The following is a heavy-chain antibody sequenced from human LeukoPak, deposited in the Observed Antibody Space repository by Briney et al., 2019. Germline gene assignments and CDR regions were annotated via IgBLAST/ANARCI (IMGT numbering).Heavy chain of an antibody. Sequence: ASVKVSCKASGYTFTSYYMHWVRQAPGQGLEWMGGFDPEDGETIYAQKFQGRVTMTEDTSTDTAYMELSSLRSEDTAVYYCATPRDIAVAGTYYFDYWGQGTLVTVSS. V-gene: IGHV1-24*01. CDR2: FDPEDGET. CDR3: ATPRDIAVAGTYYFDY. D-gene: IGHD6-19*01. CDR1: GYTFTSYY. J-gene: IGHJ4*02.